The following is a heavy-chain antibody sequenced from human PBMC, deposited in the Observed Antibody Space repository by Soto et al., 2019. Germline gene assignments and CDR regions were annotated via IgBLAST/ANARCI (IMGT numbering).Heavy chain of an antibody. V-gene: IGHV4-31*03. D-gene: IGHD5-12*01. CDR1: GGSISSGGYY. CDR3: ARGLCVRVYSGYEVFDY. Sequence: QVQLQESGPGLVKPSQTLSLTCTVSGGSISSGGYYWSWIRQHPGKGLEGIGYSYYSGSTYYNPSLKRRVTISVDTSKNQCSLKLSSVTAADTAVHYCARGLCVRVYSGYEVFDYWGQGTLVTVSS. CDR2: SYYSGST. J-gene: IGHJ4*02.